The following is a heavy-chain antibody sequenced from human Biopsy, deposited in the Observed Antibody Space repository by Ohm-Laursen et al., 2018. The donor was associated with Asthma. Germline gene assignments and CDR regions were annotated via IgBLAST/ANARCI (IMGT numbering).Heavy chain of an antibody. Sequence: SVKVSCKAPGGTFSNFAISWVRQAPGQGLEWLGGIMTVFGTTNYAQKFQGGVTITADESTSTAYMEVTSLRSEDTAIYYCARCQVGYSSGWSLLLKKIYYSGMDVWGQGTAVTVSS. D-gene: IGHD6-19*01. CDR2: IMTVFGTT. CDR1: GGTFSNFA. V-gene: IGHV1-69*13. CDR3: ARCQVGYSSGWSLLLKKIYYSGMDV. J-gene: IGHJ6*02.